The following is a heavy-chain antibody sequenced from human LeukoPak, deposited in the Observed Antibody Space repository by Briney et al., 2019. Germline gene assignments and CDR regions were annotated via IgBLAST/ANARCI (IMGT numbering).Heavy chain of an antibody. V-gene: IGHV6-1*01. CDR1: GDSVSSDSAA. CDR3: ATDRSGWYMMFDP. Sequence: SQTLSLTCAISGDSVSSDSAAWNWIRQSPSRGLEWLGRTFYRSKWYNDYALSVKSRITINADTAKNQFSLQLNSVPPEDTDVYYCATDRSGWYMMFDPWGKGTLVPVSS. CDR2: TFYRSKWYN. J-gene: IGHJ5*02. D-gene: IGHD6-19*01.